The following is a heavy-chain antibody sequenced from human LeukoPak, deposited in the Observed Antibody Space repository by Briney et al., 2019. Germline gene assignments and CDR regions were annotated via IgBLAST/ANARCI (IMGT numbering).Heavy chain of an antibody. CDR3: ARAGDCSGTSCYLPFDY. D-gene: IGHD2-15*01. CDR1: GFTFSTYG. Sequence: PGGSLRLSCAASGFTFSTYGLHWVRQAPGKGLEWVAIISYDGSDSYYADSVKGRFTISRDNSKNTLYLQMNNLRAEDTAVYYRARAGDCSGTSCYLPFDYWGQGTLVTVSS. V-gene: IGHV3-30*04. CDR2: ISYDGSDS. J-gene: IGHJ4*02.